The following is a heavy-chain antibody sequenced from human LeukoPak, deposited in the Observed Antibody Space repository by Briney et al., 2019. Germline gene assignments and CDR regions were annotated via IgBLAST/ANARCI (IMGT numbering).Heavy chain of an antibody. Sequence: SETLSLTCSVSGYSISSGYYWGWIRQPPVKGLEWIGTIYYSGNTYYNLSLKSRVTISVDTSKNHFSLYLNSVTAADTAVYYCASASGYVWVAQFDYWGQGSLVTVSS. CDR3: ASASGYVWVAQFDY. J-gene: IGHJ4*02. V-gene: IGHV4-38-2*02. CDR1: GYSISSGYY. D-gene: IGHD5-12*01. CDR2: IYYSGNT.